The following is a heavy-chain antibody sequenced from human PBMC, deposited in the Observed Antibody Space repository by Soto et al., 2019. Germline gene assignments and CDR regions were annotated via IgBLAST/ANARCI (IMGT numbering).Heavy chain of an antibody. CDR1: GFTFSDYY. V-gene: IGHV3-11*01. CDR3: ATKGGGYYFQFDP. CDR2: ISSGGTTI. D-gene: IGHD3-22*01. J-gene: IGHJ5*02. Sequence: GGSLRLSCAASGFTFSDYYMSWIRQAPGKGLEWVSYISSGGTTIYYADSVKGRFTISRDDAKNSLFLQMNSLRPVDTAVYFCATKGGGYYFQFDPWGQGTLVTVSS.